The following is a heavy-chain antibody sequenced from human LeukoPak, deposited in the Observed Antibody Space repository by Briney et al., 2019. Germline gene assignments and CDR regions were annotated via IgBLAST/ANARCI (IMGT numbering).Heavy chain of an antibody. V-gene: IGHV3-48*02. CDR3: ARIDSSGYHLFDY. Sequence: GGSLRLSCAASGFTFSSYSMNWVRQAPGQGLEWVSYISSSSSTIYYADSVKGRFTISRDNAKNSLYLQMNSLRDEDTAVYYCARIDSSGYHLFDYWGQGTLVTVSS. CDR2: ISSSSSTI. CDR1: GFTFSSYS. D-gene: IGHD3-22*01. J-gene: IGHJ4*02.